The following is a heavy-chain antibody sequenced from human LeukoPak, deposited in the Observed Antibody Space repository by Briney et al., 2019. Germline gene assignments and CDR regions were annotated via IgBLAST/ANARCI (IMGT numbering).Heavy chain of an antibody. CDR1: GYTFTNYG. CDR3: ARDRPFTIFGVVTHFDY. V-gene: IGHV1-18*01. CDR2: ISAYNGNT. J-gene: IGHJ4*02. Sequence: ASVKVSCKASGYTFTNYGISWVRQAPGQGLEWMGWISAYNGNTNYAQKLQGRVTMTTDTSTSTAYMELRSLRSDDTAVYYCARDRPFTIFGVVTHFDYWGQGTLVTVSS. D-gene: IGHD3-3*01.